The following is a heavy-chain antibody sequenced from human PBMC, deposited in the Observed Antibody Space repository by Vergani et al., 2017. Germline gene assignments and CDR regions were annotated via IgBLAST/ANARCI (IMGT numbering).Heavy chain of an antibody. V-gene: IGHV3-74*01. Sequence: EVQLVESGGGLVQPGGSLRLSCAASGFTFSSYWMHWVRQAPGKGLVWVSRINSDGSSTSYADSVKGRFTISRDNAKNTLYLQMNSLRAEDTAVYYCARPDCSSTSCYKGYGMDVWGQGTTVTVSS. D-gene: IGHD2-2*02. CDR3: ARPDCSSTSCYKGYGMDV. CDR2: INSDGSST. CDR1: GFTFSSYW. J-gene: IGHJ6*02.